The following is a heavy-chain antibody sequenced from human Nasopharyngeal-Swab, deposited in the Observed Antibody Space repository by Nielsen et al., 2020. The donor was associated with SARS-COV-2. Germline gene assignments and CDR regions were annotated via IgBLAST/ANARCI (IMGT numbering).Heavy chain of an antibody. Sequence: GERLRMASAAAGSTYNNKNSNWASQAQGKGRERVSSISSSSSYIYYADSVKGRFTISRDNAKNSLYLQMNSLRAEDTAVYYCARDGLDYDFWSAYFMDVWGQGTTVTVSS. CDR1: GSTYNNKN. J-gene: IGHJ6*02. D-gene: IGHD3-3*01. CDR2: ISSSSSYI. V-gene: IGHV3-21*01. CDR3: ARDGLDYDFWSAYFMDV.